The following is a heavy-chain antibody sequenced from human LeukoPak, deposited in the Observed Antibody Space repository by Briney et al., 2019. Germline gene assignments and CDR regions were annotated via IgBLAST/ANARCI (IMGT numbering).Heavy chain of an antibody. D-gene: IGHD2-15*01. V-gene: IGHV4-38-2*02. J-gene: IGHJ4*02. CDR2: VFHSGKT. CDR3: ARDRPGGYIDY. CDR1: GYSISSGYY. Sequence: SETLSLTCTVSGYSISSGYYWGWIRQPPGKGLEWIGTVFHSGKTYYNPSLKSRLTLSVDTSKNQFSLELTSVTAADTAVYYCARDRPGGYIDYWGQGTLVTVSS.